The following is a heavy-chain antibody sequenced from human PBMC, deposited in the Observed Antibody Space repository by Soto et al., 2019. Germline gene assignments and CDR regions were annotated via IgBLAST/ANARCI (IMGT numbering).Heavy chain of an antibody. CDR2: ISSSSSTI. V-gene: IGHV3-48*02. J-gene: IGHJ4*02. Sequence: LRLSCAASGFTFISYSMNWVRQSPGKWLEWVSYISSSSSTIYYADSVKGRFTISRDNAKNSLYLQMNSLRDEDTAVYYCARDSRQYYDSSGYRPFDYWGQGTLVTVSS. D-gene: IGHD3-22*01. CDR1: GFTFISYS. CDR3: ARDSRQYYDSSGYRPFDY.